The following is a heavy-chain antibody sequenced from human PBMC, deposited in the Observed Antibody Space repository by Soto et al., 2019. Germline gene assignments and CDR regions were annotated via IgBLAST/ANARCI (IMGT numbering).Heavy chain of an antibody. D-gene: IGHD2-2*03. Sequence: QVQLVQSGAEVKRPGASVKVSCKASGYTFTSYDFNWVRQAPGQGLEWMGWVNPNSGNTDYAQKFQVRVSMTGTSFIRSACMVLSSLRSEDTVVYYCASASYLDSAFDICGQGTMVTVSS. J-gene: IGHJ3*02. CDR1: GYTFTSYD. CDR3: ASASYLDSAFDI. CDR2: VNPNSGNT. V-gene: IGHV1-8*01.